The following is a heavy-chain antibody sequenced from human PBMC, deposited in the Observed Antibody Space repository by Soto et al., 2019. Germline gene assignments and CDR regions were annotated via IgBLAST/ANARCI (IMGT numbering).Heavy chain of an antibody. J-gene: IGHJ3*02. CDR2: IIPIFGTA. Sequence: QVQLVQSGAEVKKPGSSVKVSRKASGGTFSSYAISWVRQAPGQGLEWMGGIIPIFGTANYAQKFQGRVTITADESTSTAYMELSSLRSEDTAVYYCARTFYDSSGYPNDAFDIWGQGTMVTVSS. CDR1: GGTFSSYA. CDR3: ARTFYDSSGYPNDAFDI. D-gene: IGHD3-22*01. V-gene: IGHV1-69*01.